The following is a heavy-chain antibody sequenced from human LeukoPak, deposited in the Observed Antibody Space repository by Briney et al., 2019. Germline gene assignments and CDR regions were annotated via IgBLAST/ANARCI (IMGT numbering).Heavy chain of an antibody. CDR1: GGSISSGDYY. CDR3: ARDRGGTTTLGYYYYMDV. CDR2: IYYSGST. Sequence: SETLSLTCTVSGGSISSGDYYWSWIRQPLGKGLEWIGYIYYSGSTYYNPSLKSRVTISVDTSKNQFSLKLSSVTAADTAVYYCARDRGGTTTLGYYYYMDVWGKGTTVTVSS. D-gene: IGHD4-17*01. J-gene: IGHJ6*03. V-gene: IGHV4-30-4*08.